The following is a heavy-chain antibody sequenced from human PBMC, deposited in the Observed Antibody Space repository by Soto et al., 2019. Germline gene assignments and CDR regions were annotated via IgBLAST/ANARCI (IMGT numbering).Heavy chain of an antibody. CDR1: GDSISSSKW. J-gene: IGHJ6*02. D-gene: IGHD4-17*01. Sequence: SETLSLTCAVSGDSISSSKWWSWVRQPPGKGLEWIGEIYHSGTTYYNPSLKSRVTISVDRSKNQFSLKLSSVTAADTAVYYCARAHYGDYGYGMDVWGQGTTVTVSS. V-gene: IGHV4-4*02. CDR2: IYHSGTT. CDR3: ARAHYGDYGYGMDV.